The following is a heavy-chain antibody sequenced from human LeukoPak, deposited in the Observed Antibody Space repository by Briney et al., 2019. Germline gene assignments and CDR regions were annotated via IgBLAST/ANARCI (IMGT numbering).Heavy chain of an antibody. J-gene: IGHJ3*02. V-gene: IGHV3-9*01. CDR1: GFTFDDYA. CDR2: ISWNSGTI. Sequence: EPGRSLRLSCAASGFTFDDYAMRWVRQAPGKGLEWVSGISWNSGTIGYADSVKGRFTISRDNAKNSLYLQMNSLRAEDTALYYCLRESFAFDIWGQGTMVTVSS. CDR3: LRESFAFDI. D-gene: IGHD3-16*01.